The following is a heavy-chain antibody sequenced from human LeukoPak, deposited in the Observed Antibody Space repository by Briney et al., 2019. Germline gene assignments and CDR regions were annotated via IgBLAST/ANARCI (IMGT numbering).Heavy chain of an antibody. Sequence: ASVKVSCKVSGYTLTELSMRWVRQAPGKGLEWMGGFDPEDGETIYAQKFQGRVTMTEDTSTDTAYMELSSLRSEDTAVYYCATGLDPRYSSGWYDYWGQGTLVTVSS. CDR3: ATGLDPRYSSGWYDY. CDR1: GYTLTELS. CDR2: FDPEDGET. V-gene: IGHV1-24*01. D-gene: IGHD6-19*01. J-gene: IGHJ4*02.